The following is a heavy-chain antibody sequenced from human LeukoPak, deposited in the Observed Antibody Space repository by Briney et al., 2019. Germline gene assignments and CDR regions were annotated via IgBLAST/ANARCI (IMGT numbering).Heavy chain of an antibody. V-gene: IGHV3-30*18. Sequence: GGSLRLSRTASGFTFIDYWIYWIRQAPGKGLEWVAVTSHDGRNNYYADSVKGRFTISRDNPKHTVFLQMNSLRVEDTAVYYCAKEFAVAGNFDYWGQGTLVAVSS. CDR2: TSHDGRNN. D-gene: IGHD6-19*01. CDR3: AKEFAVAGNFDY. CDR1: GFTFIDYW. J-gene: IGHJ4*02.